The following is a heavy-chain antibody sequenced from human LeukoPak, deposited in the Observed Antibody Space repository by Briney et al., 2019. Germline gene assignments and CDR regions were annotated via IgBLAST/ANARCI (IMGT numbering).Heavy chain of an antibody. CDR2: MNPNSGNT. CDR1: GYTFTSYD. Sequence: GASVKVSCKASGYTFTSYDINWVRQATGQGLEWMGWMNPNSGNTGYAQKFQGRVTMTRNTSISTAYIELSSLGSEDTAVYYCARGAAHYYDSSGYRNWGQGTLVTVSS. J-gene: IGHJ4*02. V-gene: IGHV1-8*01. D-gene: IGHD3-22*01. CDR3: ARGAAHYYDSSGYRN.